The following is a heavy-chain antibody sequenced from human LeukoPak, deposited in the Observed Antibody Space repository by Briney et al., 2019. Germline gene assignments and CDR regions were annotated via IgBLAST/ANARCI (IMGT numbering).Heavy chain of an antibody. CDR2: IYSGGST. J-gene: IGHJ1*01. Sequence: PGGSLRLSCAASGFTVSSNYMSWVRQAPGKGLEWVSVIYSGGSTYYADSVKGRFTISRDNSKNTLYLQMNSLRAEDTALYYCAKVGASRKSTAEYFQHWGQGTLVTVSS. D-gene: IGHD3-16*01. V-gene: IGHV3-53*05. CDR3: AKVGASRKSTAEYFQH. CDR1: GFTVSSNY.